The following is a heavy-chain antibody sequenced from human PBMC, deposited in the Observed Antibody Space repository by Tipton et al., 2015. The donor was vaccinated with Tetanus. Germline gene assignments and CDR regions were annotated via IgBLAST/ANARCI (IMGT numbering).Heavy chain of an antibody. D-gene: IGHD3/OR15-3a*01. CDR2: ISPFNENV. J-gene: IGHJ5*02. CDR1: GYTFTHYG. CDR3: ARGRGLGPHEYFEH. Sequence: QVQLVQSGAEVKKPGASVKVSCKASGYTFTHYGVNWVRQAPGQGLEWMGWISPFNENVNYAEKFQGRLTRTTDRSTATVYMDLRSLGSDDTAVYYCARGRGLGPHEYFEHWGQGTLVTVSS. V-gene: IGHV1-18*01.